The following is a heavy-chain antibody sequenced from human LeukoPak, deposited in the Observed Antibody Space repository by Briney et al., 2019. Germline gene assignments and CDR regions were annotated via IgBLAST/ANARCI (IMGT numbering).Heavy chain of an antibody. CDR2: FDPEDGET. V-gene: IGHV1-24*01. CDR3: ARGRRFGDASYYFDY. Sequence: AASVKVSCKVSGYTLTELSMHWMRQAPGKGLEWMGGFDPEDGETIYAQKFQGRVTMTEDTSTDTAYMELSSLRSEDTAVYYCARGRRFGDASYYFDYWGQGALVTVSS. J-gene: IGHJ4*02. D-gene: IGHD3-10*01. CDR1: GYTLTELS.